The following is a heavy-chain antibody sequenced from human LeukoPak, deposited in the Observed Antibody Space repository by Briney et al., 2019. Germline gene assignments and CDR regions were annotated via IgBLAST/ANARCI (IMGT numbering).Heavy chain of an antibody. CDR2: INTNTGNP. Sequence: EASVKVSCTASGYTFTSYAMNWVRQAPGQGLEWMGWINTNTGNPTYAQGFTGRFVFSMDTSVSTAYLQISSLKAEDTAVYYCAREGNTYYYYYYMDVWGKGTTVTVSS. V-gene: IGHV7-4-1*02. J-gene: IGHJ6*03. CDR3: AREGNTYYYYYYMDV. CDR1: GYTFTSYA.